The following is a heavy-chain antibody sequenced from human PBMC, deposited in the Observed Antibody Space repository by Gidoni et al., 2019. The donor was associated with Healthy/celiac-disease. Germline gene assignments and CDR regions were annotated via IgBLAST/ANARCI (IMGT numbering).Heavy chain of an antibody. V-gene: IGHV5-51*01. D-gene: IGHD4-17*01. CDR3: ARPDYAPSGIDY. J-gene: IGHJ4*02. Sequence: EVQLVQSGAEVKKPGESLKISCKGSGYSFTSYWIGWVRQMPGKGLDWKGIIYPGDSDTSYIPSFQGQVTISADKSISTAYLQWSSLNASDTAMYYCARPDYAPSGIDYWGQVTLVTVSS. CDR2: IYPGDSDT. CDR1: GYSFTSYW.